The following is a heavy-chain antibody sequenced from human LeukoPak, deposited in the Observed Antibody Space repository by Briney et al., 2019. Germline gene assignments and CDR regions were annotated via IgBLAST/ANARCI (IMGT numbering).Heavy chain of an antibody. CDR2: INPSGGST. CDR1: GYTFTSYY. V-gene: IGHV1-46*01. J-gene: IGHJ6*03. D-gene: IGHD3-10*01. Sequence: ASVKVSCKASGYTFTSYYMHWVRQAPGQGLEWMGIINPSGGSTSYAQKFQGRVTITADKSTSTAYMELSSLRSEDTAVYYCASSYYYGSGAGSYYYYMDVWGKGTTVTVSS. CDR3: ASSYYYGSGAGSYYYYMDV.